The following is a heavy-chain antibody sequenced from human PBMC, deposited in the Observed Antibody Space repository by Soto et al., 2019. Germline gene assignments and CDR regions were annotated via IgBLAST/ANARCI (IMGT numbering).Heavy chain of an antibody. J-gene: IGHJ6*02. V-gene: IGHV3-33*01. Sequence: QVQLVESGGGVVQPGRSLRLSCAASGFTFSSYGMHWVRQAPGKGLEWVAVIWYDGSNKYYADSVKGRFTISRDNSKNTLYLQMNGLRAEDTAVYYCARESVLWFGEVDYYYYGMDVWDQGTTVTVAS. D-gene: IGHD3-10*01. CDR2: IWYDGSNK. CDR3: ARESVLWFGEVDYYYYGMDV. CDR1: GFTFSSYG.